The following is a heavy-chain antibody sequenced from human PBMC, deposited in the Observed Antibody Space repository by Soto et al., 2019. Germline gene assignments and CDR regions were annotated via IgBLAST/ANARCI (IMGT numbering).Heavy chain of an antibody. V-gene: IGHV3-30*18. J-gene: IGHJ4*02. D-gene: IGHD3-9*01. CDR2: ISYDGSNK. CDR3: AKDLLLHHDILTGPVDY. CDR1: GFTFSSYG. Sequence: GGSLRLSCAASGFTFSSYGMHWVRQAPGKGLEWVAVISYDGSNKYYADSVKGRFTISRDNSKNTLYLQMNSLRAEDTAVYYCAKDLLLHHDILTGPVDYWGQGTLVTVYS.